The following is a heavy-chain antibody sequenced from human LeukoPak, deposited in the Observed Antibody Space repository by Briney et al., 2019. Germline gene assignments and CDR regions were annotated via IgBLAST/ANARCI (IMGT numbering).Heavy chain of an antibody. CDR2: IKQDGSEK. J-gene: IGHJ4*02. CDR1: GFTFSSYW. Sequence: PGGSLRLSCAASGFTFSSYWMSWVRQAPGKGLEWVANIKQDGSEKYYVDSVKGRFTISRDNAKNSLYLQMNSLRAEDTAVYYCARAPDLYNGVVITHFDNWGQGTLVTVSS. D-gene: IGHD3-3*01. CDR3: ARAPDLYNGVVITHFDN. V-gene: IGHV3-7*01.